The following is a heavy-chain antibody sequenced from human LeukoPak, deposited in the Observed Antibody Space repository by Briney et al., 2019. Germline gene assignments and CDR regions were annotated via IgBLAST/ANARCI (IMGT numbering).Heavy chain of an antibody. CDR1: GFTFSGYI. J-gene: IGHJ4*02. CDR3: ARDQWLDY. Sequence: GGPLRLSCAASGFTFSGYIMNWGPQAPGKGLEWFSFTGSSGNTIYYADSVKGRFTVSRDNAKNSLYLQMNSLRAEDTAVYYCARDQWLDYWGQGTLVTVSS. D-gene: IGHD6-19*01. CDR2: TGSSGNTI. V-gene: IGHV3-48*01.